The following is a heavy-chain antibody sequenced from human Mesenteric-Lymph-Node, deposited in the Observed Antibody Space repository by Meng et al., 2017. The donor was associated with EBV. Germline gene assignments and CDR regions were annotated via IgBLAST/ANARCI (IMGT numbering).Heavy chain of an antibody. V-gene: IGHV4-4*02. CDR1: GGSISSSNW. Sequence: VRLQEWGPGLGNPSGTLSLTCAVSGGSISSSNWWSWVRQPPGKGLEWIGEIYHSGITNYNPSLSSRVTMLVDKSKNQFSLNLISLTAADTAVYYCASAQCSGGGCPGGSWGQGTLVTVSS. J-gene: IGHJ5*02. CDR3: ASAQCSGGGCPGGS. D-gene: IGHD2-15*01. CDR2: IYHSGIT.